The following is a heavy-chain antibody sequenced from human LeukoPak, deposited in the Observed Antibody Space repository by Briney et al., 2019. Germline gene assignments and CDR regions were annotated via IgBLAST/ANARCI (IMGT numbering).Heavy chain of an antibody. CDR3: ATSSGSYYN. D-gene: IGHD1-26*01. CDR2: ISYDGSNK. Sequence: GGSLRLSCAASGFTFSSYGMHWVRQAPGKGLEWVAVISYDGSNKYYADSVKGRFTISRDNSQNTLYLQMNSLRAEDTAVYYCATSSGSYYNWGQGTLVTVSS. J-gene: IGHJ4*02. V-gene: IGHV3-30*03. CDR1: GFTFSSYG.